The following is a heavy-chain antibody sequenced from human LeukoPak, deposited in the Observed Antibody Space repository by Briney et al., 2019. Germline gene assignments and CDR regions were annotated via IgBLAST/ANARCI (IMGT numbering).Heavy chain of an antibody. D-gene: IGHD2-2*02. J-gene: IGHJ4*02. CDR1: GFTFSTYW. CDR2: IKEDGTKK. Sequence: GGSLRLSRAASGFTFSTYWMSWVRQAPGKGLEWVANIKEDGTKKYYVDSVKGRCTISRDNAKNSLYLQMNSLRVEDTAVYYCARDPLVYMWGQGSLVTVSS. V-gene: IGHV3-7*01. CDR3: ARDPLVYM.